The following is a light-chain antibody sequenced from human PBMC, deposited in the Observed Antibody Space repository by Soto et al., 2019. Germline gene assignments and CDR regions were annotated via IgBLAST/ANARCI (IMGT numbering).Light chain of an antibody. Sequence: QSVLTQSPSASASLGASVKLTCTLSSGHSTYTIAWHQQQPEKGPRYLMNLNSDGSHTKGDGIPDRFSGSSAGAERYLTISSLRSEDEADYYCQTWGTGDVVFGGGTKVTVL. CDR1: SGHSTYT. CDR3: QTWGTGDVV. CDR2: LNSDGSH. V-gene: IGLV4-69*01. J-gene: IGLJ2*01.